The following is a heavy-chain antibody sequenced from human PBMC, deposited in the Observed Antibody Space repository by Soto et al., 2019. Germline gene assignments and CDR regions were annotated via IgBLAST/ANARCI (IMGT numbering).Heavy chain of an antibody. J-gene: IGHJ4*02. CDR2: IYHSGST. V-gene: IGHV4-30-2*01. CDR1: GGSISSGGSS. Sequence: PSETLSLTCAVSGGSISSGGSSWSWIRQPPGKGLEWIGYIYHSGSTYYNPSLKSRVTISVDRSKNQFSLKLSSVTAADTAVYYCARDPSGSGPNFDDWGQGALVTVSS. D-gene: IGHD3-10*01. CDR3: ARDPSGSGPNFDD.